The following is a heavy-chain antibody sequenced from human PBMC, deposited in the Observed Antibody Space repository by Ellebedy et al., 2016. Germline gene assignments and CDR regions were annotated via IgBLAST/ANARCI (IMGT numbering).Heavy chain of an antibody. V-gene: IGHV1-69*06. J-gene: IGHJ4*02. CDR1: GGTFSSYA. CDR3: ARWVAARAMWFDY. Sequence: ASVKVSCKASGGTFSSYAISWVRQAPGQGLEWMGGIIPIFGTANYAQKFQGRVTITADKSTSTAYMELSSLRSEDTAVYYCARWVAARAMWFDYWGQGTLVTVSS. CDR2: IIPIFGTA. D-gene: IGHD6-6*01.